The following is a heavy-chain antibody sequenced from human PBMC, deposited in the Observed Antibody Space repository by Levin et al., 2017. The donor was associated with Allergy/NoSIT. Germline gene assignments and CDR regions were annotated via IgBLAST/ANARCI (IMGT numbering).Heavy chain of an antibody. D-gene: IGHD2-21*02. CDR1: DDSINYYY. CDR3: ARGTCDWINYWYVDL. J-gene: IGHJ2*01. V-gene: IGHV4-59*01. Sequence: SQTLSLTCTVSDDSINYYYWSWIRQPPGKGLEWIGYIYYTGSTSYNPSLKSRVTISVDTSKHQFSLNLTSVTAADTAMYFFARGTCDWINYWYVDLWGRGTLVTVSS. CDR2: IYYTGST.